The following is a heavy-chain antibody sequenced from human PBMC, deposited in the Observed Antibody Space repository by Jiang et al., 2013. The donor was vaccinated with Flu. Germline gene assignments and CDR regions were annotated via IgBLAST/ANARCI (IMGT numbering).Heavy chain of an antibody. CDR3: ARVGEGSGGGDFDY. D-gene: IGHD3-16*01. J-gene: IGHJ4*02. CDR2: IYYSGST. V-gene: IGHV4-30-4*01. Sequence: GLVKPSQTLSLTCTVSGGSISSGDYYWSWIRQPPGKGLEWIGYIYYSGSTYYNPSLKSRVTISVDTSKNQFSLKLSSVTAADTAVYYCARVGEGSGGGDFDYWGQGTLVTVSS. CDR1: GGSISSGDYY.